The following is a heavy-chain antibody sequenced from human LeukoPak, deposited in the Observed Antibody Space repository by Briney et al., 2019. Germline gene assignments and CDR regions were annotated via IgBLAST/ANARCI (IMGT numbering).Heavy chain of an antibody. V-gene: IGHV1-46*01. Sequence: ASVKVSCKTSGYTFTSYYIHWVRQAPGKGLEWMGIINPIGGTTDYPQKFQGRVTMTRDTSTSTVYMELTSLSPEDTAVYYCAREGGHWGQGTLVTVSS. J-gene: IGHJ4*02. CDR1: GYTFTSYY. CDR2: INPIGGTT. D-gene: IGHD3-16*01. CDR3: AREGGH.